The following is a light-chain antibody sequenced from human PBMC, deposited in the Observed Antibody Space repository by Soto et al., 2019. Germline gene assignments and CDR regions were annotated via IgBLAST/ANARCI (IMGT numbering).Light chain of an antibody. J-gene: IGKJ1*01. CDR1: QSVNNN. V-gene: IGKV3-15*01. CDR2: GAS. CDR3: QEYNTWPWT. Sequence: EIVMSQSPATLSVSPGERATLSCRASQSVNNNLAWYQQKLGQAPRVLIYGASTRATGIPARFTGSGSGTEFILTITSLQSEDSAVYYCQEYNTWPWTFGQGTKVDNK.